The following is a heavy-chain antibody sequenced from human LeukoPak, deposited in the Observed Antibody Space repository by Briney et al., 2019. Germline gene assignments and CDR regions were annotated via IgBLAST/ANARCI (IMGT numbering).Heavy chain of an antibody. CDR2: ISWNSGSI. D-gene: IGHD3-22*01. V-gene: IGHV3-9*01. CDR1: GFTFDGYA. J-gene: IGHJ4*02. CDR3: AKDLSYDSSGYYLGPFDY. Sequence: GGSLRLSCAASGFTFDGYAMHWVRQAPGKGLEWVSGISWNSGSIGYADSVKGRFTISRDNAKNSLYLQMNSLSAEDTALYYCAKDLSYDSSGYYLGPFDYWGQGTLVTVSS.